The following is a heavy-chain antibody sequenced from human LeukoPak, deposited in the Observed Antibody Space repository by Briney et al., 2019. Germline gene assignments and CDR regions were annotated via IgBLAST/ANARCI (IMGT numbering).Heavy chain of an antibody. D-gene: IGHD3-22*01. Sequence: SETLSLTCTVSGGSISSYYWSLIRQPAGKGLEWIGRIYTSGSTNYNPSLKSRVTMSVDTSKNQFSLKLSSVTAADTAVYYCARGPPPLYDSSGYYDYWGQGTLVTVSS. CDR2: IYTSGST. V-gene: IGHV4-4*07. CDR3: ARGPPPLYDSSGYYDY. CDR1: GGSISSYY. J-gene: IGHJ4*02.